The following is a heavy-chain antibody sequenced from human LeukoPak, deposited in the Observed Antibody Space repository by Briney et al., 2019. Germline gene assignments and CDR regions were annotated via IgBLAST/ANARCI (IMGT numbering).Heavy chain of an antibody. V-gene: IGHV5-51*01. D-gene: IGHD4-17*01. CDR1: GYSFASYW. CDR2: IYPGDFDT. J-gene: IGHJ4*02. CDR3: ASMATVTTFGYSDY. Sequence: GESLKISCKGSGYSFASYWIGWVRQMPGKGLEWMGVIYPGDFDTRYSPSFQGQVTISADKSISTAYLQWSSLKASDTAMYYCASMATVTTFGYSDYWGQGTLVTVSS.